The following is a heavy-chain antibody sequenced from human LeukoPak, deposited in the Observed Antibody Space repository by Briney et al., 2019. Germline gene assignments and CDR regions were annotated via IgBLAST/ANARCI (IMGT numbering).Heavy chain of an antibody. D-gene: IGHD3-10*01. CDR2: INPNNGDT. Sequence: ASVKVSCKASGYTFTVYHMHWVRQAPGQGLEWMGLINPNNGDTDSPQRFQGRVTMTRDTSVTTVYMELTRLRSDDTAVYYCARDRGALDAFDIWGQGTMVTVSS. V-gene: IGHV1-2*02. CDR3: ARDRGALDAFDI. CDR1: GYTFTVYH. J-gene: IGHJ3*02.